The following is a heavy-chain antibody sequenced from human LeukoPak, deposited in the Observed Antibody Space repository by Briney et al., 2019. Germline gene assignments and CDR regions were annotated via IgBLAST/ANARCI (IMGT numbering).Heavy chain of an antibody. CDR3: ATGAYFDH. CDR2: ISDTGGST. V-gene: IGHV3-23*01. J-gene: IGHJ4*02. CDR1: GFTFSSYW. Sequence: GGSLRLSCAASGFTFSSYWMSWVRQAPGKGLEWVSTISDTGGSTYYPDSVKDRFTISRDNSKNTLYLQMNGLRAEDTAIYYCATGAYFDHWGQGTLVTVSS.